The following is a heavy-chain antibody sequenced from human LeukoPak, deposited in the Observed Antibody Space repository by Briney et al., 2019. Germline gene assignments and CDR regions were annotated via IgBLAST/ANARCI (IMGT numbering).Heavy chain of an antibody. V-gene: IGHV3-30*02. CDR1: GFTFSSYG. J-gene: IGHJ6*03. Sequence: PGGSLRLSCAASGFTFSSYGMHWVRQAPGKGLEWVAFIRYDGSNKYYADSVKGRFTISRDNSKNTLYLQMNSLRAEDTAVYYCASAYYYYYYMDVWGKGTTVTVSS. CDR2: IRYDGSNK. CDR3: ASAYYYYYYMDV.